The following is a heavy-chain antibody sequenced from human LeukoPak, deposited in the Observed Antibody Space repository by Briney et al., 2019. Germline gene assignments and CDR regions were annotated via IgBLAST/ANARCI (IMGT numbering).Heavy chain of an antibody. Sequence: PGASVTVSCKASGYTFTGYYMHWVRQAPGQGLEWMGWINPNSGGTNYAQKFQGRVTMTRDTSISTAYMELSRLRSDDTAVYYCARDAANGDYGSWDIDYWGQGTLVTVSS. V-gene: IGHV1-2*02. CDR3: ARDAANGDYGSWDIDY. CDR1: GYTFTGYY. J-gene: IGHJ4*02. CDR2: INPNSGGT. D-gene: IGHD4-17*01.